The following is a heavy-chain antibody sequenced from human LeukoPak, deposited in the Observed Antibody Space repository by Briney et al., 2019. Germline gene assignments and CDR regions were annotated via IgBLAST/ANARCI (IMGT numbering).Heavy chain of an antibody. Sequence: SETLSLTCTVSGGSIGSSSYYWGWLRQPPGKGLEWIGSVYYSGSTYYNPSLKSRVTISVDTSKNQFSLKLSSVTPEDTAVYYCARDRLGVAVAVGGFDYWGQGTLVTVSS. J-gene: IGHJ4*02. CDR2: VYYSGST. D-gene: IGHD6-19*01. CDR3: ARDRLGVAVAVGGFDY. V-gene: IGHV4-39*02. CDR1: GGSIGSSSYY.